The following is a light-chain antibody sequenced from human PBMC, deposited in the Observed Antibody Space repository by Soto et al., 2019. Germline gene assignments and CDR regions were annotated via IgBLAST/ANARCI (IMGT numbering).Light chain of an antibody. V-gene: IGKV3-20*01. CDR1: QSVTSGY. CDR2: AAS. CDR3: QQYGSSAYT. Sequence: IVLTQSPGTLSLSPGERATLSCRASQSVTSGYLAWYQQIPGQVPRLLVYAASTRATGIPDRFSGGGSGTDFTLTIHRLEPEDFAVYYCQQYGSSAYTFGGGTKVQI. J-gene: IGKJ4*01.